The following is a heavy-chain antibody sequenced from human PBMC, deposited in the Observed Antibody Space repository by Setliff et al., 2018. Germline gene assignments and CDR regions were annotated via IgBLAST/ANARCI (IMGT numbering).Heavy chain of an antibody. CDR1: GGSISSYY. CDR3: ARLIGYSYGYYYHYVDV. CDR2: IDYSGST. Sequence: PSETLSLTCTVSGGSISSYYWSWIRQPPGKGLEWIGYIDYSGSTNYNPSLKSRVTMSVDTSKNQLSLKLTFVTAADTAIYYCARLIGYSYGYYYHYVDVWGKGTTVTVSS. J-gene: IGHJ6*03. D-gene: IGHD5-18*01. V-gene: IGHV4-59*08.